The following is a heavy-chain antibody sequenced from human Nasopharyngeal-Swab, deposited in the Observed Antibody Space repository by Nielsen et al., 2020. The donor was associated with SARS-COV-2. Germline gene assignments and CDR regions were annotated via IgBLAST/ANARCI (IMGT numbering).Heavy chain of an antibody. CDR2: IIPMLRIT. CDR3: ASICEDRGLCYYYYGMDV. D-gene: IGHD3-10*01. J-gene: IGHJ6*02. Sequence: SVKVSCKAPGCTFSIYAITWVRQAPGQGLEWMGGIIPMLRITTYAQKFQGRVTITADKSTSTVYMELSSLRSEDTAVYYCASICEDRGLCYYYYGMDVWGQGTTVTVSS. CDR1: GCTFSIYA. V-gene: IGHV1-69*10.